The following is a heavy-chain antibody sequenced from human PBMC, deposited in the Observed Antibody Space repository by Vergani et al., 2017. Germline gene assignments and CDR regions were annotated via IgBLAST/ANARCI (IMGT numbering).Heavy chain of an antibody. CDR1: GFTFDDYA. D-gene: IGHD2-21*02. V-gene: IGHV3-9*01. CDR2: ISWNSGSI. Sequence: EVQLVESGGGLVQPGRSLRLSCAASGFTFDDYAMHWVRQAPGKGLEWVSGISWNSGSIGYADSVKGRFTISRDNSKNTLYLQMNSLRAEDTAVYYCAKESVVTDPYWGQGTLVTVSS. J-gene: IGHJ4*02. CDR3: AKESVVTDPY.